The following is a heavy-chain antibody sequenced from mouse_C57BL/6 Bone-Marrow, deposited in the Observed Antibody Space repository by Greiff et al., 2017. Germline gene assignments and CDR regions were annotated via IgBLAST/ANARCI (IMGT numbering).Heavy chain of an antibody. J-gene: IGHJ4*01. CDR3: ARHYSNPLAMDY. CDR2: ISSGGSYT. D-gene: IGHD2-5*01. V-gene: IGHV5-6*02. CDR1: GFTFSSYG. Sequence: EVKLVESGGDLVKPGGSLKLSCAASGFTFSSYGMSWVRQTPDKRLEWVATISSGGSYTYYPDSVKGRFTISRDNAKNTLYLQMSSLRSEDTAMYYCARHYSNPLAMDYWGQGTSVTVSS.